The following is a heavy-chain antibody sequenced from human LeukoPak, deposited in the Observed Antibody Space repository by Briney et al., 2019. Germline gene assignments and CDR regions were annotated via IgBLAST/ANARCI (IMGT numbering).Heavy chain of an antibody. Sequence: GGSLRLSCTASGFTFTSYAMHWVRQAPGKGLEWVAVIPYDASNKYYADSVKGRFTISRDDAKNSLYLQMNSLRAEDTAIYYCAREDDWNYEDYWGQGTLVTVSS. CDR3: AREDDWNYEDY. J-gene: IGHJ4*02. CDR2: IPYDASNK. CDR1: GFTFTSYA. V-gene: IGHV3-30*04. D-gene: IGHD1-7*01.